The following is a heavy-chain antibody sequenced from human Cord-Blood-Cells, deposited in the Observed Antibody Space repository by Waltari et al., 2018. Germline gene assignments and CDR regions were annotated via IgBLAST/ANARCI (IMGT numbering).Heavy chain of an antibody. CDR2: IYHSGST. V-gene: IGHV4-38-2*02. CDR1: GYSINSGYS. Sequence: QVQLQESGPGLVKPSETLSLTCAVSGYSINSGYSWRWIRQPPGKGLEWIGSIYHSGSTYYNPSLKSRVTISVDTSKNQFSLKLSSVTAADTAVYYCARDSIAARPVGAFDIWGQGTMVTVSS. J-gene: IGHJ3*02. CDR3: ARDSIAARPVGAFDI. D-gene: IGHD6-6*01.